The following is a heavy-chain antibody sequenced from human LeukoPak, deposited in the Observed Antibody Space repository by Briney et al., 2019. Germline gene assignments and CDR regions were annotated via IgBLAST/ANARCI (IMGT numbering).Heavy chain of an antibody. V-gene: IGHV4-59*01. CDR3: AHRIDQIGATPAYNLFDP. CDR2: ICSTAIT. D-gene: IGHD3-16*01. CDR1: GVSITTYC. J-gene: IGHJ5*02. Sequence: SETLSLTCTVSGVSITTYCWKTIGQPPGKGLEWIGYICSTAITGYNPSLKSRVTISADTSKNQFSLKLTSVTPADTAVYYCAHRIDQIGATPAYNLFDPWGQGTLVIVSS.